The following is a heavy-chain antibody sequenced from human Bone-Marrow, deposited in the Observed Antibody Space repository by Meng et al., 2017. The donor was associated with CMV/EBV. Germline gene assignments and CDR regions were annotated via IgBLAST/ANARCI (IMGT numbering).Heavy chain of an antibody. V-gene: IGHV1-69*05. J-gene: IGHJ4*02. D-gene: IGHD4-11*01. CDR3: ARGVVHDYSNRQWDIDQ. CDR1: GGTFSSHA. CDR2: LIPMFGTA. Sequence: SSVKVSCKASGGTFSSHAISWVRQAPGQGLEWMGGLIPMFGTANFAQNFRGRVTLTTDGSTSTAYMELRSLRYEDTALYFCARGVVHDYSNRQWDIDQWGQGPLVTVSS.